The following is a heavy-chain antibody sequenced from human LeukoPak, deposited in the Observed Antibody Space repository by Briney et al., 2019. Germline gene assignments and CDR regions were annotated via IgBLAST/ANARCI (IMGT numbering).Heavy chain of an antibody. V-gene: IGHV4-59*01. D-gene: IGHD7-27*01. CDR2: IYCRVTS. CDR1: GDSISTYY. Sequence: PSETLSLTCTVSGDSISTYYWSWIRQPPGKGLEWIGYIYCRVTSDYNPSLKSRVTMSVDMSTRQISLKLSSVTAADTAVYYCASRKLGNDYWGQGTLVTVSS. CDR3: ASRKLGNDY. J-gene: IGHJ4*02.